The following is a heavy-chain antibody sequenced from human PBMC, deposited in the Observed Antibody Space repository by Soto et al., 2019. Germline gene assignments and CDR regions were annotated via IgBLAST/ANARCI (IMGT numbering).Heavy chain of an antibody. CDR3: ARHGYCSGGSCAPDYYGMDV. D-gene: IGHD2-15*01. CDR1: GGSFSGYY. J-gene: IGHJ6*02. V-gene: IGHV4-34*01. CDR2: INHSGST. Sequence: PSETLSLTCAVYGGSFSGYYWRWIRQPPGKGLEWIGEINHSGSTNYNPSLKSRVTISVDTSKNQFSLKLSSVTAADTAVYYCARHGYCSGGSCAPDYYGMDVWGQGTTVT.